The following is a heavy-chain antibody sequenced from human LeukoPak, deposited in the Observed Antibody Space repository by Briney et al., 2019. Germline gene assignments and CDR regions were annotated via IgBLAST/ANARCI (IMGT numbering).Heavy chain of an antibody. Sequence: PGRSLRLSCAASGFTFDDYAMHWVRQAPGKGLEWVSGISWNSGTIGYADSVKGRFTISRDNAKNSLYMQMNNMRAEDMAFYYCAKDYTSGWYGAFDIWGQGRMFTFS. J-gene: IGHJ3*02. CDR3: AKDYTSGWYGAFDI. V-gene: IGHV3-9*03. CDR1: GFTFDDYA. D-gene: IGHD6-19*01. CDR2: ISWNSGTI.